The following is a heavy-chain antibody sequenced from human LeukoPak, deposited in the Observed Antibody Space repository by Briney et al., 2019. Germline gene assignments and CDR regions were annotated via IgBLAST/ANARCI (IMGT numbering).Heavy chain of an antibody. V-gene: IGHV3-48*01. J-gene: IGHJ4*02. CDR1: GFTFSSYS. D-gene: IGHD3-22*01. CDR2: ISSSSSTI. CDR3: ARVQGRGYYYDSSGYDY. Sequence: GGSLRLSCAASGFTFSSYSMNWVRQAPGKGLEWVSYISSSSSTIYYADSVKGRFTISRDKAKNSLYLQMNSLRADDTAVYYCARVQGRGYYYDSSGYDYWGQGTLVTVSS.